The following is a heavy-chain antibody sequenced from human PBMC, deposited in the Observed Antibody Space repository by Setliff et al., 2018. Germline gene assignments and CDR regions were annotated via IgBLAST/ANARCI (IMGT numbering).Heavy chain of an antibody. CDR2: IDYSGTI. CDR3: ARSGDYIWGSYRPYYFDH. CDR1: GGSISSSSYY. V-gene: IGHV4-39*07. J-gene: IGHJ4*02. D-gene: IGHD3-16*02. Sequence: PSETLSLTCIVSGGSISSSSYYWGWIRQPPGKGLEWIGSIDYSGTIYYNPSLKGRVTISVDTSKNRVSLKLSSVTAADTAVYYCARSGDYIWGSYRPYYFDHWGQGTLVTVSS.